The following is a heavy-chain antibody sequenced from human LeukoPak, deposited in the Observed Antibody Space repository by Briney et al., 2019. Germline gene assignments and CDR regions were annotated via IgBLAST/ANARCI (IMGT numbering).Heavy chain of an antibody. CDR2: ISSSSSYI. V-gene: IGHV3-21*01. CDR3: ARDLRGRVGATKSMRFDY. Sequence: GGSLRLSCAASGFTFSSYSMNWVRQAPGKGLEWVSSISSSSSYIYYADSVKGRFTISRDNAKNSLYLQMNSLRAEDTAVYYCARDLRGRVGATKSMRFDYWGQGTLVTVSS. CDR1: GFTFSSYS. D-gene: IGHD1-26*01. J-gene: IGHJ4*02.